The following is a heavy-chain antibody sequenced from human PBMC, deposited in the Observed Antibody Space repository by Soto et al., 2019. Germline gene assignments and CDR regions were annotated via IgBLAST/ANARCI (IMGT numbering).Heavy chain of an antibody. J-gene: IGHJ5*02. CDR2: IYYSGST. D-gene: IGHD3-16*02. Sequence: PSETLSLSCTVSGGSISSGGYYWSWIRQHPGKGLEWIGYIYYSGSTYYNPSLKSRVTISVDTSKNQFSLKLSSVTAADTAVYYCARAYDYIWGSYRYHWFDPWGQGTLVTVSS. CDR1: GGSISSGGYY. CDR3: ARAYDYIWGSYRYHWFDP. V-gene: IGHV4-31*03.